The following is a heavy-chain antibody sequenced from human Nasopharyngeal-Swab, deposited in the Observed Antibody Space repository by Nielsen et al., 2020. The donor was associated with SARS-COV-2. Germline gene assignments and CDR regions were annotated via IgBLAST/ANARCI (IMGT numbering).Heavy chain of an antibody. CDR2: IYSGGSST. CDR3: AKHSSGAFDY. J-gene: IGHJ4*02. CDR1: GFTFSSYA. V-gene: IGHV3-23*03. D-gene: IGHD6-19*01. Sequence: GESLKISCAASGFTFSSYAMSWVRQAPGKGLEWVSVIYSGGSSTYYADSVKGRFTISRDNSKNTLYLQMNSLRAEDTAAYYCAKHSSGAFDYWGQGTLVTVSS.